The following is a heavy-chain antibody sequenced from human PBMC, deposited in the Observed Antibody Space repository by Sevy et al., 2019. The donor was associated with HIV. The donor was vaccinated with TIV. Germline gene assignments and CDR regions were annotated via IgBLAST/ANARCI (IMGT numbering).Heavy chain of an antibody. CDR3: ANDTAGEGPTGGYSFDY. J-gene: IGHJ4*02. Sequence: GGSLRLSCAASGFTFDDYAMHWVRQAPGKGLEWVSLISWYGGSTYYADSVKGRFTISRDNSNNSLYLQMNRLRAEDTALSYCANDTAGEGPTGGYSFDYWGQGTLVTVSS. CDR1: GFTFDDYA. V-gene: IGHV3-43D*03. D-gene: IGHD3-10*01. CDR2: ISWYGGST.